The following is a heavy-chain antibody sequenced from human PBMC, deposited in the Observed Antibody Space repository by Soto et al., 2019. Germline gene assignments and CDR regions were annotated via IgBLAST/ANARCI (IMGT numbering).Heavy chain of an antibody. CDR2: IYYTGST. D-gene: IGHD2-8*01. J-gene: IGHJ3*01. V-gene: IGHV4-30-4*01. CDR1: GGSISSSDYY. Sequence: QVQLQESGPGLVKPSQTLSLTCTVSGGSISSSDYYWTWIRQSPGRHLEWIGYIYYTGSTYYNPSLNSRLTIAVDTAKSQFSLKLNSMTAADTAVYYCARAPYRVTNSRGAFNLWGQGTMVTVSS. CDR3: ARAPYRVTNSRGAFNL.